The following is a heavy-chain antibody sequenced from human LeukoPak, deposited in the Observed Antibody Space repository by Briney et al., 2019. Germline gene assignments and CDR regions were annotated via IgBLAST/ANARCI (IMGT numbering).Heavy chain of an antibody. Sequence: AGGSLRLSCAASGFTVSSNYMGWVRQAPGKGLEWVAVIWYGGSNKYYADSVKGRFTISRDNSKNTLYLQMNSLRAEDTAVYYCAKSSPSYYFDYWGQGTLVTVSS. J-gene: IGHJ4*02. D-gene: IGHD2-2*01. CDR3: AKSSPSYYFDY. CDR2: IWYGGSNK. CDR1: GFTVSSNY. V-gene: IGHV3-30*02.